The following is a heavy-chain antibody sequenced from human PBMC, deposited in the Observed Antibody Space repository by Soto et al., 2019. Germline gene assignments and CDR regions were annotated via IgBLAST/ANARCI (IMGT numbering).Heavy chain of an antibody. J-gene: IGHJ4*02. CDR3: ARGFRDSSSPTDY. D-gene: IGHD6-6*01. CDR1: GFTFSSYA. V-gene: IGHV3-30-3*01. Sequence: QVQLVESGGGVVQPGRSLRLSCAASGFTFSSYAMHWVRQAPGKGLEWVAVISDDGSNKYYADSVKGRFTISRDNSKNTLYLQMNSLRAEDTPVYYCARGFRDSSSPTDYWGQGTLVTVSS. CDR2: ISDDGSNK.